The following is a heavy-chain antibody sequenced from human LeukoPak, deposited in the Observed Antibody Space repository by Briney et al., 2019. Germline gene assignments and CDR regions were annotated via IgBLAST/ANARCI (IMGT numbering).Heavy chain of an antibody. V-gene: IGHV4-4*07. CDR2: IYTSGST. CDR3: ARGEDTIFGVVSPTFDP. CDR1: GGSISSYY. J-gene: IGHJ5*02. D-gene: IGHD3-3*01. Sequence: SETLSLTCTVSGGSISSYYWSWIRQPAGKGLEWIGRIYTSGSTNYNPSLKSRVTMSVDTSKNQFSLKLSSVTAADTAVYYCARGEDTIFGVVSPTFDPWGQGTLVTVSS.